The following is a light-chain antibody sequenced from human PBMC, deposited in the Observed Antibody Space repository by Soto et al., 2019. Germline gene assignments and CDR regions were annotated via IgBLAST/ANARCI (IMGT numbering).Light chain of an antibody. CDR2: EVN. V-gene: IGLV2-14*01. CDR3: SSYTSGTTPYV. Sequence: QSALTQPASVSGSPGQSITISCTGDSSDVGGYNYVSWYQQHPGKAPRLMVYEVNNRPSGVSDRFSGSKSGSTASLAISGLQAEGEADYYCSSYTSGTTPYVFGTGTKVTVL. CDR1: SSDVGGYNY. J-gene: IGLJ1*01.